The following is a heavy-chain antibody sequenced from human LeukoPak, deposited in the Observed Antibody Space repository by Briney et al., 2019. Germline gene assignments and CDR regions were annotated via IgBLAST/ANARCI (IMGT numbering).Heavy chain of an antibody. CDR3: AGAPETGH. CDR1: GFSVSNKF. CDR2: INDRVKT. V-gene: IGHV3-66*01. Sequence: GGSLRLSCAASGFSVSNKFMTWGRQAPGRGLEAVAVINDRVKTYYADSVRGRFTIPRDNSKNMLFLQMRSLRAEDTAVYYCAGAPETGHWGQGILVTVSS. J-gene: IGHJ4*02. D-gene: IGHD5-24*01.